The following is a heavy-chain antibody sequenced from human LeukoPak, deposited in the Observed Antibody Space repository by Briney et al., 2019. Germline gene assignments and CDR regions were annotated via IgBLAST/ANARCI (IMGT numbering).Heavy chain of an antibody. CDR3: ARGIAVAGYYYY. CDR2: VSSNGSGT. Sequence: PWGSLRLSCAASGFTFITYAMYWVRQAPGKGQEYVSAVSSNGSGTYYANSVKGRFTISSDNSKHTLYLQMGSLRADEMAVYYCARGIAVAGYYYY. J-gene: IGHJ6*01. V-gene: IGHV3-64*01. D-gene: IGHD6-13*01. CDR1: GFTFITYA.